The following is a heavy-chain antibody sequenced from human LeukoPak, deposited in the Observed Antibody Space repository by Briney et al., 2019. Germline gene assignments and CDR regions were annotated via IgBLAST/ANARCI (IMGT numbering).Heavy chain of an antibody. Sequence: SETLSLTCTVSGGSISNYYWSWIRQPPGKGLEWIGYIYYSGSTSYNPSLKSRVTISVDTSKNQFSLKLRSVTAADTAVYYCVRRTRAFDTWGQGTMVTVSS. CDR2: IYYSGST. V-gene: IGHV4-59*08. D-gene: IGHD1-7*01. CDR1: GGSISNYY. J-gene: IGHJ3*02. CDR3: VRRTRAFDT.